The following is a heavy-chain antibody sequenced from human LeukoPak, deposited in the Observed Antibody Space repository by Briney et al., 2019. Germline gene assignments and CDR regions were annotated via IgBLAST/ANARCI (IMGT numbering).Heavy chain of an antibody. Sequence: SETPSLTCTVSGGSISSYYWSWIRQPPGKGLEWIGYIYYSGSTNYNPSLKSRVTISVDTSKNQFSLKLSSVTAADTAVYYCARASTRDYFDYWGQGTLVTVSS. V-gene: IGHV4-59*01. J-gene: IGHJ4*02. D-gene: IGHD5-24*01. CDR2: IYYSGST. CDR3: ARASTRDYFDY. CDR1: GGSISSYY.